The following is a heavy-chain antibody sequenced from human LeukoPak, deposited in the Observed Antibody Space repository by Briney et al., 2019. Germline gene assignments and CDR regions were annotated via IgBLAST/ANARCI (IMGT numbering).Heavy chain of an antibody. J-gene: IGHJ6*02. CDR1: GYTFTSYD. CDR3: ARGQGIMGYYYYYGMDV. Sequence: ASVKVSCKASGYTFTSYDINWVRQATGQGLEWMGWMNPNSGNTGYAQKFQGRVTMTRNTPISTAYMELSSLRSEDTAVYYCARGQGIMGYYYYYGMDVWGQGTTVTVSS. V-gene: IGHV1-8*01. CDR2: MNPNSGNT.